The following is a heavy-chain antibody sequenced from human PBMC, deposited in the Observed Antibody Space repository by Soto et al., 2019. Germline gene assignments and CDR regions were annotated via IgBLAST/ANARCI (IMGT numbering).Heavy chain of an antibody. J-gene: IGHJ4*02. CDR1: GGSISSGGYY. V-gene: IGHV4-31*03. CDR3: ARGVLH. D-gene: IGHD3-16*01. CDR2: IYYSGST. Sequence: QVQLQESGPGLVKPSQTLSLTCTVSGGSISSGGYYWSWIRQHPGKGLEWIGSIYYSGSTYNNPSLKRRVTLSVDTSKNHFALKLRSVTAADTAVYYCARGVLHWGQGTLLTLSS.